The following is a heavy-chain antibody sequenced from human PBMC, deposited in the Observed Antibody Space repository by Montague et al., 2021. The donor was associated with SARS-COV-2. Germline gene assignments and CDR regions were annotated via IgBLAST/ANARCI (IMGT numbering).Heavy chain of an antibody. CDR3: ARVRAVPAPMRIFSLGRSYYGMDV. V-gene: IGHV4-59*01. Sequence: SETLSLTCTGPNGAINDYSRGGIGLAPGKGPERIGPIYNSGTTDYNPSLRSRVTISMDTSRNQFSLKLKSVTTADTAIYYCARVRAVPAPMRIFSLGRSYYGMDVWGEGTTVTVSS. CDR2: IYNSGTT. CDR1: NGAINDYS. D-gene: IGHD2-2*01. J-gene: IGHJ6*04.